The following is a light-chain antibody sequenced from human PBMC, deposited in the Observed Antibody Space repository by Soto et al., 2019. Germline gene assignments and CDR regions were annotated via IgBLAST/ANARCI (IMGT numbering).Light chain of an antibody. J-gene: IGKJ5*01. CDR3: QHRSIWPVS. V-gene: IGKV3-11*01. CDR1: QSVGSH. CDR2: DAS. Sequence: EIVLTHSPDTLSLSPGERATLSCRASQSVGSHLAWYQQKPGQAPRLLMFDASNRATGIPARFSGSGSGTDFTLTISSLEPEDFAVYYCQHRSIWPVSFGQGTRLEIK.